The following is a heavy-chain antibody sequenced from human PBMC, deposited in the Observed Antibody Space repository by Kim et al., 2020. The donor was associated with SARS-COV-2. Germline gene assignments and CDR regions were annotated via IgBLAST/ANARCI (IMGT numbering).Heavy chain of an antibody. CDR3: AKGSGSYYSYFDY. J-gene: IGHJ4*02. Sequence: GGSLRLSCAASGFTFSSYGMHWVRQAPGKRLEWVAVISYDGSNKYYADSVKGRFTISRDNSKNTLYLQMNSLRAEDTAVYYCAKGSGSYYSYFDYWGQGT. V-gene: IGHV3-30*18. D-gene: IGHD3-10*01. CDR1: GFTFSSYG. CDR2: ISYDGSNK.